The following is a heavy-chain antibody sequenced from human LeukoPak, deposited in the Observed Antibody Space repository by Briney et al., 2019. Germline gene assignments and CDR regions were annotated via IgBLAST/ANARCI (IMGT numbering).Heavy chain of an antibody. D-gene: IGHD3-10*01. Sequence: GSLRLSCAASGFTFRSYAMNWVRQAPGKGVEWVSTISGGGGNIYYADSVKGRFTISRDNSKNTLSPQMNSLRAEDTAVYYCAKEFGDYSPPYWGQGTLVTVSS. CDR2: ISGGGGNI. CDR3: AKEFGDYSPPY. J-gene: IGHJ4*02. V-gene: IGHV3-23*01. CDR1: GFTFRSYA.